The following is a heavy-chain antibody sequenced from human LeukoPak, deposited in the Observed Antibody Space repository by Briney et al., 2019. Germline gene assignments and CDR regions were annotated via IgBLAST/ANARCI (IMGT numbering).Heavy chain of an antibody. V-gene: IGHV4-59*10. CDR3: ASSSGYYSYYFDY. Sequence: SETLSLTCAVYGGSFRDYYWSWIRQPAGKGLEWIGRIYTSGSTNYNPSLKSRVTMSVDTSKNQFSLKLSSVTAADTAVYYCASSSGYYSYYFDYWGQGTLVTVSS. J-gene: IGHJ4*02. CDR2: IYTSGST. D-gene: IGHD3-22*01. CDR1: GGSFRDYY.